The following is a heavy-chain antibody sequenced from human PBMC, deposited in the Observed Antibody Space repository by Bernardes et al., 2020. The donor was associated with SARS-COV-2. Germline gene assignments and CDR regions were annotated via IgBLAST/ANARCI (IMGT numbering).Heavy chain of an antibody. D-gene: IGHD1-1*01. CDR3: ARDPETFITGFGWFDV. Sequence: GGSLRLSCVASGLSVSTYWMHWVRQVPGKGLEWVSRINGDGSLPSYSDSVKGRFSISRDNAQNTVFLQMNRVRVEDTAVYFCARDPETFITGFGWFDVWGQGALVTVSS. CDR1: GLSVSTYW. J-gene: IGHJ5*02. CDR2: INGDGSLP. V-gene: IGHV3-74*01.